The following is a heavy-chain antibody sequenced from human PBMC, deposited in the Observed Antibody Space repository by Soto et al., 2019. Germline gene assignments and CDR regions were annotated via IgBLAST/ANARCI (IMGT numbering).Heavy chain of an antibody. CDR3: ARLENYDYGDYYYYYYGMDV. J-gene: IGHJ6*02. D-gene: IGHD4-17*01. CDR2: IYYSGST. V-gene: IGHV4-59*08. CDR1: GGSISSYY. Sequence: SETLSLTCTVSGGSISSYYWSWIRQPPGKGLEWIGYIYYSGSTNYNPSLKSRVTISVDTSKNQFSLKLSSVTAADTAVYYCARLENYDYGDYYYYYYGMDVWGQGTTVTVSS.